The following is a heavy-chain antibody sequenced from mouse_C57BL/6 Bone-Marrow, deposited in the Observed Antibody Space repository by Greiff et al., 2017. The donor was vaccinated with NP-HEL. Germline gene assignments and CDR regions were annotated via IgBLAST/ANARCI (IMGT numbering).Heavy chain of an antibody. CDR3: ARIVFYYYGSSEFAY. CDR1: GFSLSTFGLG. J-gene: IGHJ3*01. CDR2: IWWDDDK. Sequence: QVTLKVCGPGILQPSQTLSLTCSFSGFSLSTFGLGVGWIRQPSGKGLEWLAHIWWDDDKYYNPALKSRLTISKDTSKNQVFLKIANVDTADTATYYCARIVFYYYGSSEFAYWGQGTLVTVSA. V-gene: IGHV8-8*01. D-gene: IGHD1-1*01.